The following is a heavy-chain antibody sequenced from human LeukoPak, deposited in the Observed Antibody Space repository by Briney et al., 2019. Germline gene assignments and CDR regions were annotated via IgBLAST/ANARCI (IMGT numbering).Heavy chain of an antibody. D-gene: IGHD5-18*01. CDR3: ARDGYSYGYAHFFDY. J-gene: IGHJ4*02. CDR1: GYTFTSYY. Sequence: ASVKVSCKASGYTFTSYYMHWVRQAPGQGLEWMGIINPSGGSTSYAQKFQGRVTMTRDTSTSTVYMELSSLRSEDTAVYYCARDGYSYGYAHFFDYWSQGTLVTVSS. V-gene: IGHV1-46*03. CDR2: INPSGGST.